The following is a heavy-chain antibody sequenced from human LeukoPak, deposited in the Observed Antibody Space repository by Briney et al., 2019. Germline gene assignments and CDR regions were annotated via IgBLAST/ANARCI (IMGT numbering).Heavy chain of an antibody. D-gene: IGHD2-21*02. CDR2: IYYSGST. V-gene: IGHV4-59*01. J-gene: IGHJ6*02. Sequence: SETLSLTCTVSGGSISSYYWSWIRQPPGKGLEWIGYIYYSGSTNYNPSLKSRVTISVDTSKNQFSLKLSSVTAADTAVYYCARNIVAVTAKTYGMDVWGQGTTVTVSS. CDR1: GGSISSYY. CDR3: ARNIVAVTAKTYGMDV.